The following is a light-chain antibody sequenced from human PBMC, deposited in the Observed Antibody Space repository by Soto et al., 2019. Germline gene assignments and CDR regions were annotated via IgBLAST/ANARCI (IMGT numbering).Light chain of an antibody. J-gene: IGKJ4*01. CDR3: QQRSNWPPKT. CDR1: QSVSSY. Sequence: EIVLTQSPATLSLSPGERATLSCRASQSVSSYLAWYQQKPGQAPRLLIYDAANRASGIPPRFSGSGSETDFTLTISSLEPEDFAVYYWQQRSNWPPKTFGGGTKVDIK. V-gene: IGKV3-11*01. CDR2: DAA.